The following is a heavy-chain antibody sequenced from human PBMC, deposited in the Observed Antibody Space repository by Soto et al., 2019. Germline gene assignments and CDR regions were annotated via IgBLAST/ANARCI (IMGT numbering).Heavy chain of an antibody. V-gene: IGHV3-30-3*01. CDR1: GFTFSSYD. Sequence: QVQLVESGGGVVQPGRSLRLSCAASGFTFSSYDMHWVRQAPGKGLEWVAVISYDGSNKHYADSVKGLFTISRDNSKNTLYLQMNSLRAADTAVYYCAREYGIGGATFDIWGQGTMVTVSS. CDR2: ISYDGSNK. CDR3: AREYGIGGATFDI. J-gene: IGHJ3*02. D-gene: IGHD2-15*01.